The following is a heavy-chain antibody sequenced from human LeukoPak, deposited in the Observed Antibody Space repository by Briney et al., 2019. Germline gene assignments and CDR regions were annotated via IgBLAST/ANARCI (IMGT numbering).Heavy chain of an antibody. CDR2: INAGNGDT. CDR3: ARALPTGYSSSWYQFRLQRKYYFDY. CDR1: GYTFTSYV. D-gene: IGHD6-13*01. J-gene: IGHJ4*02. V-gene: IGHV1-3*01. Sequence: ASVKVSCTASGYTFTSYVVHWVRQTPGQRLEWMGWINAGNGDTKYSQSFQGRVTMTRNTSISTAYMELSSLRSEDTAVCYCARALPTGYSSSWYQFRLQRKYYFDYWGQGTLVTVSS.